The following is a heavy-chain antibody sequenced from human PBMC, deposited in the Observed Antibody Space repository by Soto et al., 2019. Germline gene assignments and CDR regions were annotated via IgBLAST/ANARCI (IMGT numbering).Heavy chain of an antibody. D-gene: IGHD2-2*01. J-gene: IGHJ4*02. CDR2: ISNSGDST. CDR1: GFIFSSYP. V-gene: IGHV3-23*01. CDR3: AKRYCSSTSCAFDF. Sequence: VGSQRLSCAASGFIFSSYPVIWVRQAHGKGLEWVSKISNSGDSTDYADSVKGRFTISRDNSKNTLYLQMNSLKAEDTAVYYCAKRYCSSTSCAFDFWGQGTPVTVSS.